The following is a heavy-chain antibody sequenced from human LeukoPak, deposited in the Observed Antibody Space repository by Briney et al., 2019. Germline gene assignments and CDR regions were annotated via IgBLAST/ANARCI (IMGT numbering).Heavy chain of an antibody. CDR1: GFTFSSYG. Sequence: PGGSLRLSCAASGFTFSSYGMHWVRQAPGKGLEWVAFIRYDGSNKYYADSVKGRFTISRDNSKNTLYLQMNSLRAEDTAVYYCAKDGITMVRGVIQRSGYYFDYWGQGTLVTVSS. V-gene: IGHV3-30*02. CDR2: IRYDGSNK. J-gene: IGHJ4*02. CDR3: AKDGITMVRGVIQRSGYYFDY. D-gene: IGHD3-10*01.